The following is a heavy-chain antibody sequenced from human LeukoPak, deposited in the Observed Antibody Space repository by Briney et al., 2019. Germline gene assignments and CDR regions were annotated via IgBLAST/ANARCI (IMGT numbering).Heavy chain of an antibody. J-gene: IGHJ4*02. D-gene: IGHD1-20*01. CDR3: ARVRIIGTSYYFDS. CDR2: TRNKANSYTT. V-gene: IGHV3-72*01. Sequence: GGSLRLSCAASGFTFSDHYMDWVRQAPGKGLEWVGRTRNKANSYTTEYAASVKGRFTISRDDSKNSLYLQMNSLKTEGTAVYYCARVRIIGTSYYFDSWGQGTLVTVSS. CDR1: GFTFSDHY.